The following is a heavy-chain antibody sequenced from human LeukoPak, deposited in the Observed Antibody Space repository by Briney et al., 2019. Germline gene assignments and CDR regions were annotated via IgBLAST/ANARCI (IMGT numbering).Heavy chain of an antibody. V-gene: IGHV4-59*01. J-gene: IGHJ4*02. CDR2: IYYSGST. CDR3: ARGAPLYDYVWGSYRYHLDY. Sequence: SETLSLTCTVSGGSISSYYWSWIRQPPGKGLEWIGYIYYSGSTNYNPSLKSRVTISVDTSKNQFSLKLSSVTAADTAVYYCARGAPLYDYVWGSYRYHLDYWGQGTLVTVSS. CDR1: GGSISSYY. D-gene: IGHD3-16*02.